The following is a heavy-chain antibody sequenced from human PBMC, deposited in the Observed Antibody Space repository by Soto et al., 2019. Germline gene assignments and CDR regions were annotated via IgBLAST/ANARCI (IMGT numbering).Heavy chain of an antibody. CDR1: GFIFDDFS. V-gene: IGHV3-43*01. CDR3: AKECGDASWASYDS. Sequence: ESGGVVVPPGGSLRLSCDASGFIFDDFSMHWVRQAPGKGLEWVSLIGRDGINTYYADSVKGRFTISRDNSKNSLYLQMNSLTTEDTALYYCAKECGDASWASYDSWGQGTLVTVSS. D-gene: IGHD2-2*01. CDR2: IGRDGINT. J-gene: IGHJ4*02.